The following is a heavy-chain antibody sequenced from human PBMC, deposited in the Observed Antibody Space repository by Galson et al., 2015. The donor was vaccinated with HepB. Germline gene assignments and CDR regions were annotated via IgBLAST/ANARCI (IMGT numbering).Heavy chain of an antibody. V-gene: IGHV3-23*01. CDR1: GFTFSRTG. J-gene: IGHJ4*02. Sequence: SLRLSCAGSGFTFSRTGMTWVRHAPGKGLECVSAISMSGSGRDYVDSVRGRFTISRDNSNNMLYLQMNDLRAEDTAVYYCAKGTTSIDCWGQGTLVTVSS. CDR3: AKGTTSIDC. D-gene: IGHD1-1*01. CDR2: ISMSGSGR.